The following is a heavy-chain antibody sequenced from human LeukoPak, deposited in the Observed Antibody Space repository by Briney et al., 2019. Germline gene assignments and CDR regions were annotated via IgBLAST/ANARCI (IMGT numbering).Heavy chain of an antibody. CDR3: ARDLEYCSSTSCPFDY. Sequence: SETLSLTCAVYGGSFSGYYWSWIRQPLGKGLEWIGEINPSVSTNYNPSLKSRVTISVDTSKNQFTLKLNSVTAADTAVYYCARDLEYCSSTSCPFDYWGQGTLVTVSS. D-gene: IGHD2-2*01. J-gene: IGHJ4*02. V-gene: IGHV4-34*01. CDR1: GGSFSGYY. CDR2: INPSVST.